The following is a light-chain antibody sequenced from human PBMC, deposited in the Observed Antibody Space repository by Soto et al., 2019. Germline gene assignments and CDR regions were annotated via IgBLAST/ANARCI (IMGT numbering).Light chain of an antibody. Sequence: QSVLTQPPSASGTPGKRVTISCSGGSSNIGRNPVNWYLQLPGTAPKLLIYTNNQRPSGVPDRVSASKSGTSASLTISGLQSEDEADYYCATWDDSLYGMVFGGGTQLTVL. CDR1: SSNIGRNP. V-gene: IGLV1-44*01. J-gene: IGLJ2*01. CDR3: ATWDDSLYGMV. CDR2: TNN.